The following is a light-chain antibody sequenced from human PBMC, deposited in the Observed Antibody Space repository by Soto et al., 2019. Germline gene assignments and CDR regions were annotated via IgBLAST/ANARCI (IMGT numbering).Light chain of an antibody. Sequence: EIVLTQSPATLSLSPGERATLSCRASQSVNYLAWYQQKPGQAPRLLIYDASNRATGIPARFSGSGSGTDFTLTITILEPEDFAVSYSPQRTSGPLTFGPGTEVDVK. CDR2: DAS. CDR3: PQRTSGPLT. CDR1: QSVNY. V-gene: IGKV3-11*01. J-gene: IGKJ3*01.